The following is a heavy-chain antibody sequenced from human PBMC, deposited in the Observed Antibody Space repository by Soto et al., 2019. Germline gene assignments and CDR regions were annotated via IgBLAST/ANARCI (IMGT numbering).Heavy chain of an antibody. CDR1: GFTFSSYG. Sequence: QVQLVESGGGVVQPGRSLRLSCAASGFTFSSYGMHWVRQAPGKGLEWVAVISYDGSNKYYADSVKGRFTISRDNSKNTLYLQMNSLRAEDTAVYHCAKDRDQLLSGYYYGMDVWGQGTTVTVSS. D-gene: IGHD2-2*01. J-gene: IGHJ6*02. V-gene: IGHV3-30*18. CDR3: AKDRDQLLSGYYYGMDV. CDR2: ISYDGSNK.